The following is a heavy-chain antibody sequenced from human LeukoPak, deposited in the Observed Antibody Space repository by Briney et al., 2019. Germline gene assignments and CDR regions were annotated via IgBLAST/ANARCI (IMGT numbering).Heavy chain of an antibody. CDR3: ARGSCGYSYGYCLSDYFDY. CDR2: IYSGGST. D-gene: IGHD5-18*01. Sequence: GGSLRLSCAASGFTVSSNYMSWVRQAPGKGLEWVSVIYSGGSTYYADSVKGRFTISRDNSKNTLYLQMNSLRAEDTAVYYCARGSCGYSYGYCLSDYFDYWGQGTPVTVSS. V-gene: IGHV3-53*01. J-gene: IGHJ4*02. CDR1: GFTVSSNY.